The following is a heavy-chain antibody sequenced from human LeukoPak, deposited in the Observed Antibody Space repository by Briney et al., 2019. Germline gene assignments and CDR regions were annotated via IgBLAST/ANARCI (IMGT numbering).Heavy chain of an antibody. V-gene: IGHV3-48*01. J-gene: IGHJ3*01. D-gene: IGHD6-13*01. CDR3: ARVMAAAGFGLDV. CDR1: RFTFSTYA. Sequence: GGSLRLSCAASRFTFSTYAMYWIRQAPGKGLEWVGYISSYSGTIYYADSVKGRFTISRDNAKKSLYVQMDSLRAEDTAVYYCARVMAAAGFGLDVWGQGTLVTVSS. CDR2: ISSYSGTI.